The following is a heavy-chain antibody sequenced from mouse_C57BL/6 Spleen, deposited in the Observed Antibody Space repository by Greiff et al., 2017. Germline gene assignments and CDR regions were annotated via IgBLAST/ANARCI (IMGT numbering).Heavy chain of an antibody. CDR3: PSTVPFDY. V-gene: IGHV1-39*01. CDR2: INPNYGTT. CDR1: GYSFTDYN. D-gene: IGHD1-1*01. Sequence: VHVKQSGPELVKPGASVKISCKASGYSFTDYNMNWVKQSNGKSLEWIGVINPNYGTTSYNQQFKGKATLTVDQSSSPAYMQLNRLTSEDSAVYYCPSTVPFDYWGQGTTLTISS. J-gene: IGHJ2*01.